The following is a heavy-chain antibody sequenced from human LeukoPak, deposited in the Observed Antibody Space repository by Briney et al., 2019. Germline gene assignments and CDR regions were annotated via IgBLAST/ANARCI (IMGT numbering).Heavy chain of an antibody. J-gene: IGHJ4*02. D-gene: IGHD3-3*01. Sequence: GASVKVSCKASGGTFSSYTISWVRQAPGQGLEWMGRIIPILGIANYAQKFQGRVTITADKSTSTAYMELSSLRSEGTAVYYCARGNYDFWSGHRYWGQGTLVTVSS. CDR2: IIPILGIA. CDR3: ARGNYDFWSGHRY. V-gene: IGHV1-69*02. CDR1: GGTFSSYT.